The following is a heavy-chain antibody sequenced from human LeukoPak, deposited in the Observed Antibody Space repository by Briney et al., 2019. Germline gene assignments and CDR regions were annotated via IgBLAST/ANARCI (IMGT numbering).Heavy chain of an antibody. CDR3: ARGLAARRIVRYYHYMTS. Sequence: SETLSLTCTVSGGSISSGSYYWSWLRQPAGKGLEWIGRIYTSGSTNYNPSLKSRVTISVDTSKNQFSLKLSSVTAADTAVYYCARGLAARRIVRYYHYMTSGAKGPRSPSP. J-gene: IGHJ6*03. D-gene: IGHD6-6*01. CDR2: IYTSGST. CDR1: GGSISSGSYY. V-gene: IGHV4-61*02.